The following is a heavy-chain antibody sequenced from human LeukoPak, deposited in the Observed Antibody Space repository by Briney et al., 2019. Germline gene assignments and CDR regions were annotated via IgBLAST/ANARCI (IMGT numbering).Heavy chain of an antibody. Sequence: PGGSLRLSCAASGFTFSVHPMNWVRQAPGKGLEWVSSIGGSGESTFYADSMKGRFTISRDNSKNTLFLQMSSLRAEDTAVYYCAREGTYYYDSSGYSTGGAFDIWGQGTMVTVSS. CDR1: GFTFSVHP. V-gene: IGHV3-23*01. D-gene: IGHD3-22*01. J-gene: IGHJ3*02. CDR3: AREGTYYYDSSGYSTGGAFDI. CDR2: IGGSGEST.